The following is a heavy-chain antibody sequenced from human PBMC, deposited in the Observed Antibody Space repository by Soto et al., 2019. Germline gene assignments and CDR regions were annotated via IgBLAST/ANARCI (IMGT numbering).Heavy chain of an antibody. CDR3: ARDSYAHHV. CDR1: GFTFDDCA. Sequence: GGSLRLSCSASGFTFDDCAMHWVRQAPGKGPEWVSGISWDSATVGYAESVKGRFTITRDDAKNSLYLQMDSLRAEDTAVYYCARDSYAHHVWGQGTTVTDSS. V-gene: IGHV3-9*01. D-gene: IGHD4-17*01. CDR2: ISWDSATV. J-gene: IGHJ6*02.